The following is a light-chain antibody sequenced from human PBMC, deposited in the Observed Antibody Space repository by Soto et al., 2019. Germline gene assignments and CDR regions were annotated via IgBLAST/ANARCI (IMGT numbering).Light chain of an antibody. CDR3: QRTHLT. CDR2: AAS. Sequence: IQMTQSPSSVSASVGDKVPITCRASQEISNWLAWYQQKPGKAPKLLIYAASSLQSGVPSRFSGSGSGTDFTLTISSLQPEDVATYYGQRTHLTFGGGTKVEIK. V-gene: IGKV1-12*01. CDR1: QEISNW. J-gene: IGKJ4*01.